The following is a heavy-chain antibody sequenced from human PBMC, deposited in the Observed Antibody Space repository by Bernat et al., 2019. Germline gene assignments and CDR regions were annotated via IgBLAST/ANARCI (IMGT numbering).Heavy chain of an antibody. CDR3: ATVQLGYCSSTSCRDY. V-gene: IGHV3-20*04. D-gene: IGHD2-2*01. CDR2: INWNGGST. CDR1: GFTFDDYG. Sequence: EVQLVESGGGVVRPGGSLRLSCAASGFTFDDYGMSWVRQAPGKGLEWVSGINWNGGSTGYADSVKGRFTISRDNAKNSLYLQMYSLRAEDTALYYCATVQLGYCSSTSCRDYWGQGTLVTVSS. J-gene: IGHJ4*02.